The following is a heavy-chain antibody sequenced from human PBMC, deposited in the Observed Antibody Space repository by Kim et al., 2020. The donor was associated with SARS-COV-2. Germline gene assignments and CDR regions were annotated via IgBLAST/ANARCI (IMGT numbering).Heavy chain of an antibody. J-gene: IGHJ6*04. CDR2: IIPDTGRT. CDR1: GYSFTEYY. D-gene: IGHD3-16*01. Sequence: ASVKVSCHASGYSFTEYYLHWVRQAPGQGLEWLGWIIPDTGRTRNEKKFHDRITMARATSPSTPYMELTRLQPAEPPINSCPRAGGILVGMDAWGKGTTV. V-gene: IGHV1-2*02. CDR3: PRAGGILVGMDA.